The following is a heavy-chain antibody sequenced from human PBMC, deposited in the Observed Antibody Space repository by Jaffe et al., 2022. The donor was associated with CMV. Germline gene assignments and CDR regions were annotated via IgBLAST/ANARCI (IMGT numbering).Heavy chain of an antibody. CDR3: ARKSAGPRPFDY. J-gene: IGHJ4*02. CDR2: ISASGSDT. CDR1: GFTFSDYA. D-gene: IGHD6-13*01. V-gene: IGHV3-23*04. Sequence: EVQLVESGGGLVQPGGSLRLSCAVSGFTFSDYAMSWVRQAPGRGLEWVSGISASGSDTPYADSVKGRFTISRDNSKNTLSLQMNSLRVDDTAVYYCARKSAGPRPFDYWGQGTLVTVSS.